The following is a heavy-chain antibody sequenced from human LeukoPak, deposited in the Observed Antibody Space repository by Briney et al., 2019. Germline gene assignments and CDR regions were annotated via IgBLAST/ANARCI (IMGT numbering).Heavy chain of an antibody. V-gene: IGHV1-2*02. Sequence: GASVKVSCKASGYTFSGSYLHWVRLAPGQGLEWMGWINPHTGGADFAQKFQGRVTMTRDTSISTAYMELNRLTSDDTAVYYCARGRKQLPDYWGQGTLVTVSS. CDR2: INPHTGGA. CDR3: ARGRKQLPDY. CDR1: GYTFSGSY. D-gene: IGHD6-6*01. J-gene: IGHJ4*02.